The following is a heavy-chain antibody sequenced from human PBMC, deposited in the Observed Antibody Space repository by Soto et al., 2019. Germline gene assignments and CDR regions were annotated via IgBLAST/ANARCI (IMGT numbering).Heavy chain of an antibody. CDR3: ARHGIRWGDYWYFDL. V-gene: IGHV4-39*01. J-gene: IGHJ2*01. CDR2: IYYSGST. Sequence: SETLSLTCTVSGGSISSSSYYWGWIRQPPGKGLEWIGSIYYSGSTYYNPSLKSRVTISVDTSKNQFSLKLSSVTAADTAVYYCARHGIRWGDYWYFDLWGRGTLVTVSS. D-gene: IGHD3-16*01. CDR1: GGSISSSSYY.